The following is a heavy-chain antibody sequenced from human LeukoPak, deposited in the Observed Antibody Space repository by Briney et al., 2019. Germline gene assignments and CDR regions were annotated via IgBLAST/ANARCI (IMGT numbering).Heavy chain of an antibody. D-gene: IGHD6-13*01. CDR2: IKSDGSST. V-gene: IGHV3-74*03. CDR3: ARDSSSWYYDY. Sequence: GGSLRLSCAASGFTFSSYWMQWVRQAPGKGLVWVSCIKSDGSSTTYADSVKGRFTISRDNAKNTLHLQMNSLRAEDTAVYYCARDSSSWYYDYWGQGTLVTVSS. CDR1: GFTFSSYW. J-gene: IGHJ4*02.